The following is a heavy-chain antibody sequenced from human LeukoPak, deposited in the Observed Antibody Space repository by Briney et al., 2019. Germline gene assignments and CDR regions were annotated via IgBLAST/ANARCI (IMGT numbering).Heavy chain of an antibody. D-gene: IGHD6-19*01. CDR1: GNTFTSYG. V-gene: IGHV1-18*01. CDR3: ARHGIAVVDY. CDR2: ISVYNGDT. J-gene: IGHJ4*02. Sequence: ASVKVSCKASGNTFTSYGISWVRQAPGQGLEWMGWISVYNGDTNYAQKFQGRVTMTTDTSTSTAYMELRSLRSDDTAVYYCARHGIAVVDYWGQGTLVTVSS.